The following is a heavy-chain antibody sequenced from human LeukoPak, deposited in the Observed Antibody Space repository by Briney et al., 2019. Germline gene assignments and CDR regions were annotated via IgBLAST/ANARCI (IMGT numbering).Heavy chain of an antibody. J-gene: IGHJ4*02. Sequence: ASVKVSCKASGYAFTTNYIHWVRQAPGQGLEWMGTINPSVGSTTYVQRFQGRVTMTRDTSTTTVYMDLSSLTSEDTAIYYCAKGYCTGASCYVLDSWGQGTLVTVSS. CDR3: AKGYCTGASCYVLDS. V-gene: IGHV1-46*01. CDR1: GYAFTTNY. D-gene: IGHD2-15*01. CDR2: INPSVGST.